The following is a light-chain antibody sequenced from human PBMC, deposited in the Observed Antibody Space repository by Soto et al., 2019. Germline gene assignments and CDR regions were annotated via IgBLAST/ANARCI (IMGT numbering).Light chain of an antibody. CDR1: QGMTNY. J-gene: IGKJ1*01. Sequence: DVQMTQSPSSLSASVGDRVTLTSRASQGMTNYLAWYQQKPGKVLKLLIYGASTLQSGVPSRFSGSGSGTDFTLTIDSLQPEDVATYYCQKYNSAHSYSFGQGTKVEIK. CDR3: QKYNSAHSYS. V-gene: IGKV1-27*01. CDR2: GAS.